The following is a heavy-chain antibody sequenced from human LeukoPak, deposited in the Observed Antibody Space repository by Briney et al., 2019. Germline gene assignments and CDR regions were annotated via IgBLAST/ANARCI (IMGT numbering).Heavy chain of an antibody. CDR1: GFTFNNYG. V-gene: IGHV3-20*04. Sequence: GGSLRLSCAASGFTFNNYGMTWVRQAPGKGLEWVSGVNWNGNNTGYTDPVKGRFTISRDNAKNSLYLQMNSLRAEDTALYYCARVLRATYMDVWGKGTSVTVSS. D-gene: IGHD3-16*01. CDR3: ARVLRATYMDV. J-gene: IGHJ6*03. CDR2: VNWNGNNT.